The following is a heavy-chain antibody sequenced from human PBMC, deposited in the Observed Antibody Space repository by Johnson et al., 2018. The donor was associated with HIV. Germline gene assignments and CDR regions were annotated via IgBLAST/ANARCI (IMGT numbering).Heavy chain of an antibody. V-gene: IGHV3-30*03. CDR2: ISDDGSNK. CDR3: AREQATLFFRASGAAFNI. D-gene: IGHD3-3*01. Sequence: QMQLVESGGGVVQPGTSLRLSCAASGFTFSTYGMHWVRQAPDKGLEWVAVISDDGSNKYYADSMKGRFTTSRDNAKNSLYLQMNSLRAEDTALYYCAREQATLFFRASGAAFNIWGQGTTVTVSS. J-gene: IGHJ3*02. CDR1: GFTFSTYG.